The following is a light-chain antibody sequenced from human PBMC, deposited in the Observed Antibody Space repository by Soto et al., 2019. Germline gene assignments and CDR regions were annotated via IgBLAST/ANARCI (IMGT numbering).Light chain of an antibody. J-gene: IGKJ4*01. V-gene: IGKV3-15*01. Sequence: EIVLTQSPVTLYVSPGERVTLSCRASQSVRSHLAWYRQRPGQTPSLLVYDASSRATGISARFSGSGSGTEFALTVSSLQSEDFAVYYCQQYDTWPFTFGGGTKVDIK. CDR1: QSVRSH. CDR3: QQYDTWPFT. CDR2: DAS.